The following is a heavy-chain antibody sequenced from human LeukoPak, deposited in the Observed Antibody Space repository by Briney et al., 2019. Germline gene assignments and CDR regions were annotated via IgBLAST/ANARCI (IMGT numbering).Heavy chain of an antibody. CDR2: IKHNGDEL. CDR1: GFTFGSYW. J-gene: IGHJ4*02. V-gene: IGHV3-7*01. Sequence: PGGSLRLSCAASGFTFGSYWMTWVRQAPGKGLEWVANIKHNGDELNYVDSVEDRFTISRDNAKNSPYLHMTSLRAEDTAVYYCARELRTFDSWGQGTLVTVSS. D-gene: IGHD3-16*01. CDR3: ARELRTFDS.